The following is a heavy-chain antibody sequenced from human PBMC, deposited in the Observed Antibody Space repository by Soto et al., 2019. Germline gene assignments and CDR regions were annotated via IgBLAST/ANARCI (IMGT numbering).Heavy chain of an antibody. V-gene: IGHV4-34*01. Sequence: SETLSLTCAVYGGSFSGYYWSWIRQPPGKGLEWIGEINHSGSTNYNPSLKSRVTISVDTSKNQFSLKLSSVTAADTAVYYCARGLTQQLVRVNWFDPWGQGXLVTVYS. CDR2: INHSGST. D-gene: IGHD6-13*01. CDR3: ARGLTQQLVRVNWFDP. J-gene: IGHJ5*02. CDR1: GGSFSGYY.